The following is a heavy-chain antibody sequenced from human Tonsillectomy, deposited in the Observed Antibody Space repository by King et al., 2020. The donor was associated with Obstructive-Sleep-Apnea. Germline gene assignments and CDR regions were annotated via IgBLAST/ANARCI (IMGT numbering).Heavy chain of an antibody. CDR2: IGAAGDT. CDR1: GFTFSNFD. CDR3: ARSVGGSLKGPFDY. V-gene: IGHV3-13*01. Sequence: VQLVESGGALAQPGEPLRLSCAASGFTFSNFDMHWVRHIIGKGLEWVSAIGAAGDTYYPVSVKGRFTISRVNAKNSLYLQMNSLRDGDTAVYYCARSVGGSLKGPFDYLGQGTLVIVSS. J-gene: IGHJ4*02. D-gene: IGHD1-26*01.